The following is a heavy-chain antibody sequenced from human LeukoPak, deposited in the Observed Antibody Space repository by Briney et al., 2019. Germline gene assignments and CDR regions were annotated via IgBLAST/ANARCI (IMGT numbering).Heavy chain of an antibody. CDR2: ISGSGGST. Sequence: GGSLRLSCAASGFSFSDYAMTWVRQAPGKGLEWVSVISGSGGSTYYADSVRGRVTVSRDNSKNTLYLQMNSLRAEDTAVYYCAKVSKGDYYDSSGYYSFDYWGQGTLVTVSS. D-gene: IGHD3-22*01. V-gene: IGHV3-23*01. J-gene: IGHJ4*02. CDR3: AKVSKGDYYDSSGYYSFDY. CDR1: GFSFSDYA.